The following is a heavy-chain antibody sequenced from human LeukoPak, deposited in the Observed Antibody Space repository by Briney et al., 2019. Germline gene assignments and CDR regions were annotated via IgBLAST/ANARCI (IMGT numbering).Heavy chain of an antibody. Sequence: ASVKVSCKASGYTFTSYGISWVRQAPGQGLEWMGWINPNSGGTNYAQKFQGRVTMTRDTSISTAYMELSRLRSDDTAVYYCARDRQRGVIFFDYWGQGTLVTVSS. CDR2: INPNSGGT. J-gene: IGHJ4*02. V-gene: IGHV1-2*02. CDR3: ARDRQRGVIFFDY. CDR1: GYTFTSYG. D-gene: IGHD3-10*01.